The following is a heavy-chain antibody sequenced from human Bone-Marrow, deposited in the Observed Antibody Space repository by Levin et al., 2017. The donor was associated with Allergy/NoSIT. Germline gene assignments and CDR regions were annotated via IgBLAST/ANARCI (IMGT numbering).Heavy chain of an antibody. CDR1: GYTLTELV. Sequence: GESLKISCKISGYTLTELVIQWVRQAPGKGLEWKGGSDPEDGESFYAEEFQGRVSMTEDTATETAYMVLSSLRSEDTAVYFWEIRMEPNAFDNWGQGTMVTVSS. J-gene: IGHJ3*02. D-gene: IGHD1-26*01. CDR2: SDPEDGES. V-gene: IGHV1-24*01. CDR3: EIRMEPNAFDN.